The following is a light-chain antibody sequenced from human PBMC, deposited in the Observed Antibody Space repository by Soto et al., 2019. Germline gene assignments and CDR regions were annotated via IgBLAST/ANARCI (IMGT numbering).Light chain of an antibody. CDR2: SNN. V-gene: IGLV1-44*01. Sequence: QSVLTHPPSASGTPGQRVTISCSGSISNIGSNTVNWYQQLPGTAPKLLIDSNNQRPSGVTDRFSGSKSGTSASLAISGLQSEDEADYYCAAWDDSLAGQGVFGGGTKLTVL. CDR1: ISNIGSNT. J-gene: IGLJ2*01. CDR3: AAWDDSLAGQGV.